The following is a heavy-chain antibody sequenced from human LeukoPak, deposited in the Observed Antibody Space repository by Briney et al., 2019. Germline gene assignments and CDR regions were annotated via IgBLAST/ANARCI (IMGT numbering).Heavy chain of an antibody. D-gene: IGHD2-2*01. CDR1: GGSFSGYY. J-gene: IGHJ6*02. CDR2: INHSGST. V-gene: IGHV4-34*01. CDR3: ARGGTPRNCSNTSCHGWARRAGKNGMGR. Sequence: SETLSLTCAVYGGSFSGYYWSWIRQPPGKGLEWIGEINHSGSTNYNPSLKSRVTISVDTSKNQFSLKLSSVTAADTAVYYCARGGTPRNCSNTSCHGWARRAGKNGMGRWGQRATVTGPS.